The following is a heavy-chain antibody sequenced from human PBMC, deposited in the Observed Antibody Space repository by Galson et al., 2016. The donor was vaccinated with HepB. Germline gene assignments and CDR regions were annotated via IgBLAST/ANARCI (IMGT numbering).Heavy chain of an antibody. CDR1: EYTFNSYA. V-gene: IGHV1-3*04. CDR2: INTASGDT. Sequence: SVKVSCKASEYTFNSYAIHWLRQAPGQRLEWMGWINTASGDTTYSQKFQGGLIITRDTSASTAYMELSGLRSEDTAVYFCAKGAGGYYDYWGQGTLVTVSS. CDR3: AKGAGGYYDY. D-gene: IGHD1-26*01. J-gene: IGHJ4*02.